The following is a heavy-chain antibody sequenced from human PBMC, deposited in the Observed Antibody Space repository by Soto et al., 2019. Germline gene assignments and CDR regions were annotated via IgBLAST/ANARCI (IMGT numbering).Heavy chain of an antibody. CDR3: ARDPLHCSSTSCYSDGMDV. CDR2: ISAYIGNT. D-gene: IGHD2-2*01. V-gene: IGHV1-18*04. Sequence: QVQLVQSGAEVKKPGASVKVSCKAAGYTFTSYGINWVRQAPGQGLEWMGWISAYIGNTNYAQKFQGRVTMTTDTSTSTAYMELRSLRSDDTAVFYCARDPLHCSSTSCYSDGMDVWGQGTTVTVSS. CDR1: GYTFTSYG. J-gene: IGHJ6*02.